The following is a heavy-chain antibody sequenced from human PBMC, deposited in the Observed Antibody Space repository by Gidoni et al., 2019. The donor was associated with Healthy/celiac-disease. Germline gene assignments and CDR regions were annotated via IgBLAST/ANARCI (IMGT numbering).Heavy chain of an antibody. V-gene: IGHV4-34*01. CDR1: GGSFSGYY. D-gene: IGHD2-15*01. J-gene: IGHJ3*02. CDR3: ARGLGGPPADAFDI. Sequence: QVQLHQWGAGLLKPSETLSLTCAVYGGSFSGYYWSWIRQPPGKGLEWIGEINHSGSTNYNPSLKSRVTISVDTSKNQFSLKLSSVTAADTAVYYCARGLGGPPADAFDIWGQGTMVTVSS. CDR2: INHSGST.